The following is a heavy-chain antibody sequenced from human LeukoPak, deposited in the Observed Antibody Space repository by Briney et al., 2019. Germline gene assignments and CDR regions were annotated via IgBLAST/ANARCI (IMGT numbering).Heavy chain of an antibody. CDR1: GYSISSGYY. D-gene: IGHD3-10*01. Sequence: SETLSLTCTVSGYSISSGYYWGWIRQPPGKGLEWIGSIYHSGSTYYNPSLKSRVTISVDTSKNQFSLKLSSVTAADTAVYYCARGSYYGSGIYPDAFDIWGQGTMVTVSS. CDR2: IYHSGST. V-gene: IGHV4-38-2*02. CDR3: ARGSYYGSGIYPDAFDI. J-gene: IGHJ3*02.